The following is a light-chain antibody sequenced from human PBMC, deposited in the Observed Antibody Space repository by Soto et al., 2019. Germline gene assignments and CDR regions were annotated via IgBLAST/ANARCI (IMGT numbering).Light chain of an antibody. CDR2: DAS. CDR1: QSVSSY. J-gene: IGKJ4*01. V-gene: IGKV3-11*01. Sequence: EIVLTQSPATLSLSPGERVTLSCRASQSVSSYLAWYQQKLGQAPRLLIYDASNRTTGIPARFSGSGSGTDFTLTISSLEPEDFATYYCQQYNSGTFGGGTKVEIK. CDR3: QQYNSGT.